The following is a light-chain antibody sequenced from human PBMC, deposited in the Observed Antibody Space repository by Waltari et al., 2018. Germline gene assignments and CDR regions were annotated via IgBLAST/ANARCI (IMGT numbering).Light chain of an antibody. J-gene: IGKJ1*01. CDR3: QQYLTSSWT. CDR2: GAS. V-gene: IGKV4-1*01. CDR1: QSVLYSSNNKNY. Sequence: DIVMTQSPDSLAVSLGQRDTFNCKSSQSVLYSSNNKNYLAWYQQKPGQPPKLLIHGASTRESGVPDRFSGSGSGTDFTLTISSLQAEDVAVYYCQQYLTSSWTFGQGTKVEIK.